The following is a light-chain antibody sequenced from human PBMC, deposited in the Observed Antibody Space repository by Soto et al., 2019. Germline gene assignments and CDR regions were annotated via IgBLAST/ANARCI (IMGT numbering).Light chain of an antibody. J-gene: IGKJ1*01. CDR2: GAS. CDR3: YQYNNWPT. CDR1: QGVSRK. Sequence: DIVMTQSPATLSVAPGERVTFSCRASQGVSRKLAWYQHKPGQAPRLLISGASTGATTTPGRFSGSGSGTEFTLTISSLQSEDFAVYFCYQYNNWPTFGQGTKVDIK. V-gene: IGKV3D-15*01.